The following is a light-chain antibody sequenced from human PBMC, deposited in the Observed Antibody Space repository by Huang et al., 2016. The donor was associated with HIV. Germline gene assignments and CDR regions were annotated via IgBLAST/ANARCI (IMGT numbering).Light chain of an antibody. J-gene: IGKJ1*01. CDR3: LQDFTYPRT. CDR1: QDITND. CDR2: AAS. V-gene: IGKV1-6*02. Sequence: AIPLTQSPSSLSASVGDRVTITCRASQDITNDLGWYQQKPGKAPKLLISAASTLRSGVPSRFSGSGSGTDFTLTISILQPEDFATYFCLQDFTYPRTFGQGTRVEI.